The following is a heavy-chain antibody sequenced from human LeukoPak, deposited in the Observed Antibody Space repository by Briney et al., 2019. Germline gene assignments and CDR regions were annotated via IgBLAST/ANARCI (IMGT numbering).Heavy chain of an antibody. CDR1: GGTFSSYA. J-gene: IGHJ4*02. V-gene: IGHV1-69*05. CDR2: IIPIFGTA. Sequence: SVKVSCKASGGTFSSYAISWVRQAPGQGLEWMGGIIPIFGTANYAQKFQGRVTITTDESTSTAYMELSSLRSEDTAVYYCARSPIGGGDFNPPDCWGQGTLVTVSS. D-gene: IGHD2-21*02. CDR3: ARSPIGGGDFNPPDC.